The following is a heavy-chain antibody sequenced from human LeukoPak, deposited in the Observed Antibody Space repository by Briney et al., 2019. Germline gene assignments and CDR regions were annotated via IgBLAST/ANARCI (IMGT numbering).Heavy chain of an antibody. D-gene: IGHD6-19*01. V-gene: IGHV3-74*01. J-gene: IGHJ4*02. CDR2: VNSDGSST. CDR3: ARSVADLFGVDY. CDR1: RFTFSNYW. Sequence: GGSLRLSCAASRFTFSNYWMHWVRHAPGKGLVWVSRVNSDGSSTNYADSVKGRFTISRDNAKNTLYLQMSSLRAEDTAVYYCARSVADLFGVDYWGQGTLVTVSP.